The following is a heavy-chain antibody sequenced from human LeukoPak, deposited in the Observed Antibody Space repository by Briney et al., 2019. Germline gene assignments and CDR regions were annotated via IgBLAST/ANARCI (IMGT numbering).Heavy chain of an antibody. CDR2: FDPEDGET. CDR3: ARDSYDQVATITWGWYFDY. V-gene: IGHV1-24*01. D-gene: IGHD5-12*01. J-gene: IGHJ4*02. Sequence: ASVNVSCKVSVYTLSEFSMHWVRQAPGKGLEWMGGFDPEDGETIYAQKFQGRVSMTEDTSTDTAYMELSSLRSEDTAVYYCARDSYDQVATITWGWYFDYWGQGTLVTVSS. CDR1: VYTLSEFS.